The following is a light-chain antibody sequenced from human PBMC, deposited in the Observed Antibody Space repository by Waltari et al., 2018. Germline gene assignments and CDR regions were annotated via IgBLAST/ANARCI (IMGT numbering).Light chain of an antibody. CDR1: QSVSST. V-gene: IGKV3-15*01. Sequence: DIVMTQSQAPMSVSPGERATLSCRTSQSVSSTLAWYQQKPCQAPRLLIYGASTRATGIPARFSGSGSGTEFTLTISSLQSEDFAVYYCQQYNNWPPWTFGQGTKVEIK. CDR2: GAS. J-gene: IGKJ1*01. CDR3: QQYNNWPPWT.